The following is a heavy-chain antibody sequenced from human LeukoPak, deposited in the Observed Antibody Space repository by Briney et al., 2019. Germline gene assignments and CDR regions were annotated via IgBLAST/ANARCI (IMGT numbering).Heavy chain of an antibody. Sequence: PSETLSLTCGVSGDSIRNDNYRGWIRQPPGQGLEWIAGMHHGGSTFYNPSLQSRVTISMYTSKSQFSLNLNYVTAADTAVFYCSRVATSILGYASFDFWGQGTLVTVSS. D-gene: IGHD2-2*01. CDR3: SRVATSILGYASFDF. V-gene: IGHV4-38-2*01. J-gene: IGHJ4*02. CDR1: GDSIRNDNY. CDR2: MHHGGST.